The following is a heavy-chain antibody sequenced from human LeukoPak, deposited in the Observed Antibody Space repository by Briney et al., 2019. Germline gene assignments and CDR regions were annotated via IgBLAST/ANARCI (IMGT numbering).Heavy chain of an antibody. CDR1: SLSYSTYS. J-gene: IGHJ2*01. CDR2: ISSSSRYI. D-gene: IGHD3-3*01. CDR3: AIEEWGGPGSYKWYLEI. V-gene: IGHV3-21*01. Sequence: GGPLTLLCTLSSLSYSTYSIHWPRQAPGEGREWVSSISSSSRYIHYAHSVKGRFTISRDNANNSLYLQMNSLRVEDTAVYYCAIEEWGGPGSYKWYLEIWGPG.